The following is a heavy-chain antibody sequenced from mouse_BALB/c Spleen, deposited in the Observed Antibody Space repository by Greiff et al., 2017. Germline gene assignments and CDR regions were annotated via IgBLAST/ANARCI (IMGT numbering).Heavy chain of an antibody. D-gene: IGHD2-4*01. V-gene: IGHV5-6-5*01. CDR1: GFTFSSYA. CDR3: ARGGAYYDYDGDYYAMDY. CDR2: ISSGGST. J-gene: IGHJ4*01. Sequence: DVKLVESGGGLVKPGGSLKLSCAASGFTFSSYAMSWVRQTPEKRLEWVASISSGGSTYYPDSVKGRFTISRDNARNILYLQMSSLRSEDTAMYYCARGGAYYDYDGDYYAMDYWGQGTSVTVSS.